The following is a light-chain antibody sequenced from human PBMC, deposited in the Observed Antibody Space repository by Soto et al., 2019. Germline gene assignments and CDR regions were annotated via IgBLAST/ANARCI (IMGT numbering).Light chain of an antibody. CDR2: DAS. V-gene: IGKV1-5*01. CDR1: QSISSW. CDR3: QQYNSYLYT. J-gene: IGKJ2*01. Sequence: DIQMTQSPSTLSASVGDRVTITCRASQSISSWLAWYQQKPGKAPKLLIYDASSLASGVPSRFSGSGSGTEFTLTIVSLQPDDFATYYCQQYNSYLYTFGQGTKLEIK.